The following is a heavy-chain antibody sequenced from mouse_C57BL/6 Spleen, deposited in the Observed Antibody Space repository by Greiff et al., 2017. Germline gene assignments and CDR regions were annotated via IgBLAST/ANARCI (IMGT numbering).Heavy chain of an antibody. CDR2: INPSTGGT. D-gene: IGHD1-1*01. J-gene: IGHJ3*01. CDR1: GYSFTGYY. V-gene: IGHV1-42*01. CDR3: ASAYGSPAWFAY. Sequence: EVQLQQSGPELVKPGASVKISCKASGYSFTGYYMNWVKQSPEKSLEWIGEINPSTGGTTYNQKFKAKATLTVDKSSSTAYMQLKSLTSEDSAVYYCASAYGSPAWFAYWGQGTLVTVSA.